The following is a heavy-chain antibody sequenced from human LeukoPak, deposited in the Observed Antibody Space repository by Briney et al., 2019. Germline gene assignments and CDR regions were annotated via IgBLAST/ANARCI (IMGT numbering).Heavy chain of an antibody. CDR3: ARVGAYCTSTSCLDY. CDR1: GYTFTSYV. D-gene: IGHD2-2*01. J-gene: IGHJ4*02. CDR2: ISAYNGNT. V-gene: IGHV1-18*01. Sequence: ASVKVSCKASGYTFTSYVINWVRQAPGQGLEWMGWISAYNGNTNYAQKLQGRVTVTTDTSTSTAYMELRSLTSDDTAVYYCARVGAYCTSTSCLDYWGQGTLVTVSS.